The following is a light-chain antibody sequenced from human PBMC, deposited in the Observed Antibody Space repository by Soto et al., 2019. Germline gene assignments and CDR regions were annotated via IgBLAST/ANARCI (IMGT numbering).Light chain of an antibody. CDR3: TSYTPSSTYV. CDR1: SSDVGNYDY. V-gene: IGLV2-14*03. J-gene: IGLJ1*01. CDR2: AVS. Sequence: QSALTQPASVSGSPGQAITISCTGTSSDVGNYDYVSWYQQYPGKAPKHMIYAVSRRPSGVSNRVSGSKSGNTASLTISGLQAEDEADYYCTSYTPSSTYVFVTGTTVTVL.